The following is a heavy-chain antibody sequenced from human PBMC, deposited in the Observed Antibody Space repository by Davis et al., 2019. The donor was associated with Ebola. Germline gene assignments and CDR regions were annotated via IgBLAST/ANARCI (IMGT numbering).Heavy chain of an antibody. V-gene: IGHV4-59*01. J-gene: IGHJ4*02. CDR1: GVSITSYY. D-gene: IGHD3-22*01. CDR2: SHYSGST. Sequence: SDTLSPPCTISGVSITSYYWSWVRQPPGKGLEWIGYSHYSGSTNYNPSLKSRVTVSTDTSRSQFSLTLSSVTAADTAVYYCARLVALYDNSGYAYLDYWGQGILVTVSS. CDR3: ARLVALYDNSGYAYLDY.